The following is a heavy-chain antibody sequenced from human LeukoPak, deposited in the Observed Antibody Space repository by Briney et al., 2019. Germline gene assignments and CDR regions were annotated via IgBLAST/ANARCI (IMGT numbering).Heavy chain of an antibody. D-gene: IGHD2-21*01. CDR1: GFTFSSYS. CDR3: ARSDWAY. CDR2: ISSSSSNI. Sequence: GGSLRVSCAASGFTFSSYSMNWVRQAPGKGLEWVSYISSSSSNIKYADSVKGRFTISRDNAKNSLYLQMNSLRAEDTAVYYCARSDWAYWGQGTLVTVSS. J-gene: IGHJ4*02. V-gene: IGHV3-48*01.